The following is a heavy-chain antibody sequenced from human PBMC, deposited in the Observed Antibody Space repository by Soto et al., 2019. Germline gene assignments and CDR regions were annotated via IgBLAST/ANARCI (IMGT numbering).Heavy chain of an antibody. CDR2: IYYSGST. CDR1: GGSISSSSYY. CDR3: ASNSGGPYYYDSSGYQFYYYGMNV. Sequence: SETLSLTCTVSGGSISSSSYYWGWIRQPPGKGLEWIGSIYYSGSTYYNPSLKSRVTISVDTSKNQFSLKLSSVTAADTAVYYCASNSGGPYYYDSSGYQFYYYGMNVWGQGTTVTVSS. D-gene: IGHD3-22*01. J-gene: IGHJ6*02. V-gene: IGHV4-39*01.